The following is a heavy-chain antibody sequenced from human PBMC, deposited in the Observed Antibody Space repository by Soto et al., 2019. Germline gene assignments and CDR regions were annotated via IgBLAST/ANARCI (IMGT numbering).Heavy chain of an antibody. CDR2: IKQDGTEK. CDR3: ARVRKTATGDY. CDR1: VFTFSSYW. J-gene: IGHJ4*02. D-gene: IGHD5-18*01. V-gene: IGHV3-7*03. Sequence: HPGGSLRLSCVVSVFTFSSYWMTWVRQVPGKGLEWVANIKQDGTEKYYVDSVRGRFTISRDNAKNSLYLQMNSLRAEDTAVYYCARVRKTATGDYWGQGTQVTVSS.